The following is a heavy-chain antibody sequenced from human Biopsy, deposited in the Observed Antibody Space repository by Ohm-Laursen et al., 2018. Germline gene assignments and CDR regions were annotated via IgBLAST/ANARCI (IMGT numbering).Heavy chain of an antibody. D-gene: IGHD6-19*01. Sequence: TQTLTLTCTVSGFSLSDGRVGVSWIRQPPGKALEWLAHLFPSDEKSYRTSLKNRLTISKDTSKSQVILIMTNMDPLDTGTYYCARMSGQWLVQNRNYFDPWGQGALVTVSS. V-gene: IGHV2-26*01. J-gene: IGHJ5*02. CDR1: GFSLSDGRVG. CDR3: ARMSGQWLVQNRNYFDP. CDR2: LFPSDEK.